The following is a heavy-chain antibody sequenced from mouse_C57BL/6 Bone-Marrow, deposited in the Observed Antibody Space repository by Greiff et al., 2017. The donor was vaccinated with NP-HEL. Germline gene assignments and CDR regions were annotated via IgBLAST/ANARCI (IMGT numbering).Heavy chain of an antibody. CDR3: ARAYGNFDFDY. Sequence: EVQLVESGPGLVKPSQTVFLTCTVTGISITTGNYRWSWIRQFPGNKLEWIGYIYYSGTITYTPSLTSRPTITTATPNNQFFLEMNSLTAEDTATYYCARAYGNFDFDYWGQGTTLTVSS. J-gene: IGHJ2*01. V-gene: IGHV3-5*01. D-gene: IGHD2-1*01. CDR2: IYYSGTI. CDR1: GISITTGNYR.